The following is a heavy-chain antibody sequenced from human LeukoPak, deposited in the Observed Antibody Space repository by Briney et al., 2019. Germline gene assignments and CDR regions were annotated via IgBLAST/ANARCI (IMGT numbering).Heavy chain of an antibody. CDR1: GGSFSGYS. D-gene: IGHD3-9*01. CDR3: ARVRYSRGSGFYYYYGMDV. Sequence: SETLSLTCTVYGGSFSGYSWSWVRQPPGKGLEWIGEINHGGSTNYNPSLKGRVTISLDTSKSQFSLELSSVTAADTAVHYCARVRYSRGSGFYYYYGMDVWGQGTTVTVSS. CDR2: INHGGST. J-gene: IGHJ6*02. V-gene: IGHV4-34*01.